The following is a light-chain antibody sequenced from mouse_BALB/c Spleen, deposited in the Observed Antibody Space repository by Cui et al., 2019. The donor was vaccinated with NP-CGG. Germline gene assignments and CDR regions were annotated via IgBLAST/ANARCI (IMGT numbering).Light chain of an antibody. CDR1: TGAVTTSNY. V-gene: IGLV1*01. Sequence: QAVVTHESALTTSPGETVTLTCRSSTGAVTTSNYANWVQEKPDHLFTGLIGGTNNRAPGVPARFSGSLIGDKDALTITGAQTEDEAIYFCALWYSNHWVFGGGTKLTVL. CDR3: ALWYSNHWV. J-gene: IGLJ1*01. CDR2: GTN.